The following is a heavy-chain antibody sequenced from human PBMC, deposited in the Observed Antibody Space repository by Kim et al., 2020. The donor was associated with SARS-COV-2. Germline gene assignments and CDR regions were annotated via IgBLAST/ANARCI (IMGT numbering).Heavy chain of an antibody. J-gene: IGHJ4*02. CDR2: IYYSGST. D-gene: IGHD3-3*01. CDR1: GGSISSSSYY. V-gene: IGHV4-39*01. Sequence: SETLSLTCTVSGGSISSSSYYWGWIRQPPGKGLEWIGSIYYSGSTYYNPSLKSRVTISVDTSKNQFSLKLSSVTAADTAVYYCARKYYDFWSGPYYFDYWGQGTRVTVST. CDR3: ARKYYDFWSGPYYFDY.